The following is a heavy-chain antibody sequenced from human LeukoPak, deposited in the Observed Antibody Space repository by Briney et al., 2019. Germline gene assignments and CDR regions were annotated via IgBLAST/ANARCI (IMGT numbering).Heavy chain of an antibody. J-gene: IGHJ6*03. CDR3: ARLRSSWYNYYYYYYMDV. CDR2: INHSGYT. D-gene: IGHD6-13*01. CDR1: GGSFSGYH. V-gene: IGHV4-34*01. Sequence: SETLSLTCVVYGGSFSGYHWSWIRQPPGKGLEWIGEINHSGYTNYNPSVQSRVTISVDTSKTQLSLKLTSVTAADTAVYYCARLRSSWYNYYYYYYMDVWGKGTTVTVSS.